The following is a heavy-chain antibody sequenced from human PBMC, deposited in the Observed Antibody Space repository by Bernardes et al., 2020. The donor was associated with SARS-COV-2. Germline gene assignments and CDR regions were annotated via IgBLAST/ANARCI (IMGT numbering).Heavy chain of an antibody. Sequence: SLRLSCAASGFTFSSYGMHWVRQAPGKGLEWVSGISWNSGSIGYADSVKGRFTISRDNAKNSLYLVMNSLRAEDTALYYCANSGAYNILTSNWYFDLWGRGTLVTVSS. J-gene: IGHJ2*01. CDR3: ANSGAYNILTSNWYFDL. CDR2: ISWNSGSI. D-gene: IGHD3-9*01. V-gene: IGHV3-9*01. CDR1: GFTFSSYG.